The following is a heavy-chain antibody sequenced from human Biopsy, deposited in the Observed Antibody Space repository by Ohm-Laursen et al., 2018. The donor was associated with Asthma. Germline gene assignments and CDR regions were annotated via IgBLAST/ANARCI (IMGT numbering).Heavy chain of an antibody. CDR3: ARDRGGTYGRTFES. Sequence: SETLSLTCTVSGGSISTYYWTWIRQPPGKGLEWVAYLYNSGTTNYNPSLKSRVTISVDTSKNQVSLNVRSVTAADTAVYYCARDRGGTYGRTFESWGQGTLATVSS. CDR1: GGSISTYY. CDR2: LYNSGTT. V-gene: IGHV4-59*01. J-gene: IGHJ4*02. D-gene: IGHD1-26*01.